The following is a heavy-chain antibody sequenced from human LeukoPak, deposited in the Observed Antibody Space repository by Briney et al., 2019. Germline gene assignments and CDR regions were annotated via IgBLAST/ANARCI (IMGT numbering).Heavy chain of an antibody. D-gene: IGHD4-17*01. V-gene: IGHV4-39*01. J-gene: IGHJ4*02. CDR3: ASMDYGDPDY. CDR1: GGSISSSSYY. CDR2: IYYSGST. Sequence: SETLSLTCTVSGGSISSSSYYWGWLRQPPGKGLEWIGSIYYSGSTYYNPSLKSRVTISVDTSKNQFSLKLSSVTAADTAVYYCASMDYGDPDYWGQGTLVTVSS.